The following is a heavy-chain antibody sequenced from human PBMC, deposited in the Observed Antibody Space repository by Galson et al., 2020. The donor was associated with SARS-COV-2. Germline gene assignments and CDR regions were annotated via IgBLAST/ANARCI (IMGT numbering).Heavy chain of an antibody. D-gene: IGHD2-2*01. J-gene: IGHJ6*03. Sequence: SETLSLPCAVYGGSFSGYYWSWIRQPPGKGLEWLGEINHNGSTNYNPSLKSRVTISVDTSKNQFSLKLSSVTAADTAVYYCARVLGLIVVVPAARESHYMDVWGKGTTVTVSS. CDR1: GGSFSGYY. V-gene: IGHV4-34*01. CDR2: INHNGST. CDR3: ARVLGLIVVVPAARESHYMDV.